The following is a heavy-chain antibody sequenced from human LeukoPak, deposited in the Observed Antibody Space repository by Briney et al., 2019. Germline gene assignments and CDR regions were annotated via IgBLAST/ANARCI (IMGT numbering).Heavy chain of an antibody. Sequence: GGSLRLSCAASGFTFSSYAMHWVRQAPGKGLEWVAVISYDGSNTYTADSLKGRFTISRDNPKNTLYLQLSSLRAEDSAVYYCARDSTYYCGSGSSGPHYFDSWGQGTLVTVSS. J-gene: IGHJ4*02. CDR3: ARDSTYYCGSGSSGPHYFDS. D-gene: IGHD3-10*01. V-gene: IGHV3-30*15. CDR2: ISYDGSNT. CDR1: GFTFSSYA.